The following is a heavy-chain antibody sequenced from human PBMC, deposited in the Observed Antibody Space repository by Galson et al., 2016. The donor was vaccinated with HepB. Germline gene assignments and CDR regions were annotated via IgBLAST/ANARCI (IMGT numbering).Heavy chain of an antibody. V-gene: IGHV4-31*03. D-gene: IGHD3-22*01. J-gene: IGHJ4*02. CDR2: IYYSENT. Sequence: TLSLTCTVSGDSISSGGYYWSWIRQHPGKGLEWIGYIYYSENTYYNPSLKSRVTISVDTSKNQFSLTLTSVTAADTAVYYCASSVSYYDSSGYYYDYFDYWGQGTLVTVSS. CDR1: GDSISSGGYY. CDR3: ASSVSYYDSSGYYYDYFDY.